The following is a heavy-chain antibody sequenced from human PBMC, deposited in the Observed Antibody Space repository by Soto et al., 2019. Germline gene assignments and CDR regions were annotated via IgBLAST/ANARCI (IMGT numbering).Heavy chain of an antibody. Sequence: PSETLSLTCAVPGGSISSSNWWSWVRQPPGKGLEWIGEIYHSGSTNYNPSLKSRVTISVDKSKNQFSLKLSSVTAADTAVYYCARAYYDFCSGYYWFDPWGQGTLVTVSS. J-gene: IGHJ5*02. D-gene: IGHD3-3*01. CDR1: GGSISSSNW. V-gene: IGHV4-4*02. CDR3: ARAYYDFCSGYYWFDP. CDR2: IYHSGST.